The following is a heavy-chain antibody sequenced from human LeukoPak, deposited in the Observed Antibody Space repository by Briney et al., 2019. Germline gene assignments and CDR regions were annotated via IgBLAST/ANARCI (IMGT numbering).Heavy chain of an antibody. CDR3: ARVGSGYYGSGSSG. J-gene: IGHJ4*02. D-gene: IGHD3-10*01. Sequence: SVKVSCKASGGTFITYSISWVRQAPGQGLEWMGGIIPIFNTSNYAQIFQGRVTITADASSSTAYMELSGLRSEDTAVYYCARVGSGYYGSGSSGWGQGTLVTVSS. CDR2: IIPIFNTS. CDR1: GGTFITYS. V-gene: IGHV1-69*13.